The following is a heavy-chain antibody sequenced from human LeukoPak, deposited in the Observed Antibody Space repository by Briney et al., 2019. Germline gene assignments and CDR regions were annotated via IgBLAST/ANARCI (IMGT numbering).Heavy chain of an antibody. CDR2: INPSGGSA. J-gene: IGHJ6*02. V-gene: IGHV1-46*01. CDR1: GYTFTSYY. CDR3: ARDRSGYGTPYYYYYGMDV. D-gene: IGHD5-12*01. Sequence: ASVKVSCKASGYTFTSYYMHWVRQAPGQGLEWMGIINPSGGSASYAQKFQGRVTMTRDTSTSTVYMELSSLRSEDTAVYYCARDRSGYGTPYYYYYGMDVWGQGTTVTVSS.